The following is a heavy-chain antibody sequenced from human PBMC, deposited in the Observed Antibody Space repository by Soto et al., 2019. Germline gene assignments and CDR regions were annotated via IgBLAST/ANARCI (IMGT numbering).Heavy chain of an antibody. J-gene: IGHJ1*01. Sequence: QVQLVQSGAEVKKPGASVKVSCKASGYTFTSYGITWVRQAPGQGLEWMGWISAYNGNTNYAQKLQGRVTMTTDTPTSTAYMELRSLRSDVTAVYYCARALRTMLSPTAYFQHWGQGTLVTVSS. CDR2: ISAYNGNT. CDR1: GYTFTSYG. D-gene: IGHD2-8*01. V-gene: IGHV1-18*04. CDR3: ARALRTMLSPTAYFQH.